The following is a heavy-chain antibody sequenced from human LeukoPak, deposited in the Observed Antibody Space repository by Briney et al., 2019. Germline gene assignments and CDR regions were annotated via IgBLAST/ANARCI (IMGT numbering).Heavy chain of an antibody. CDR3: ARARGAPYRHPFVERIAPYYFDD. J-gene: IGHJ4*02. CDR2: MSPNSGNT. CDR1: GYNFNTYD. V-gene: IGHV1-8*01. Sequence: GASVKVSCKASGYNFNTYDINWVRQTGGQGLEWMGWMSPNSGNTAYAQKFQGRVTMSRNTSIATVYMEVSSLTSDDTAVYFCARARGAPYRHPFVERIAPYYFDDWGQGTLVTVSS. D-gene: IGHD2-21*01.